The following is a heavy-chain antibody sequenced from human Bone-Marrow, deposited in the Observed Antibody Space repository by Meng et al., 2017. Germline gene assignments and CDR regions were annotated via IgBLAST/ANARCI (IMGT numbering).Heavy chain of an antibody. D-gene: IGHD3-22*01. CDR2: IYHSGST. CDR3: ANYYEGQDGWFDH. J-gene: IGHJ5*02. CDR1: GGSISSSNW. Sequence: QAQLQESGPGLVKPSGTLSLTFAVSGGSISSSNWWSWARQPPGQGLEWSGEIYHSGSTNYNLSLQSRVTISVGKSENQFSLKLSSVAAADTAVYYCANYYEGQDGWFDHWGQGILVTVSS. V-gene: IGHV4-4*02.